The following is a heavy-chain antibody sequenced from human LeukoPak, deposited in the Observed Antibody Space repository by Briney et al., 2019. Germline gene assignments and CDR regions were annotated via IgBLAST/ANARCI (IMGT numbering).Heavy chain of an antibody. J-gene: IGHJ4*02. Sequence: GGSLRLSCAASGFTVSTYYMTWVRQAPGKGLGCVSVIYSGGSTYYADSVKGRFTVSRDNSKNTLYLQMNSRRAEDTAMYYCARGLGYCTSTTCLLPFDYWGQGTLVTVSS. CDR3: ARGLGYCTSTTCLLPFDY. CDR2: IYSGGST. V-gene: IGHV3-53*01. CDR1: GFTVSTYY. D-gene: IGHD2-2*01.